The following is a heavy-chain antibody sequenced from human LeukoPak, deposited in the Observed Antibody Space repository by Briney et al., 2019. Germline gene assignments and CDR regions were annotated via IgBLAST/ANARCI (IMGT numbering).Heavy chain of an antibody. Sequence: GESLKISCQGSGYSFTSYWIGWVRQMPGKGLEWMGIIYPGDSDTRYSPSFQGQVTISADKSISTAYLQWSSLKALDTAMYYCARQGTHYYGSGSRNNWFDPWGQGTLVTVSS. D-gene: IGHD3-10*01. V-gene: IGHV5-51*01. J-gene: IGHJ5*02. CDR2: IYPGDSDT. CDR1: GYSFTSYW. CDR3: ARQGTHYYGSGSRNNWFDP.